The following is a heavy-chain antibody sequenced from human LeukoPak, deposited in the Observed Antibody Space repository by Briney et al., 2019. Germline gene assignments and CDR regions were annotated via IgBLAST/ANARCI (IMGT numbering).Heavy chain of an antibody. CDR2: IYFSGST. CDR3: VSDRSGWYFDL. V-gene: IGHV4-31*03. J-gene: IGHJ2*01. Sequence: SQTLSLTCTVSGXSISSGGYYWSWIRQHPGKGPESIGYIYFSGSTYYNPSLKSRVNISVDTSKNQFSLKLSSVTAADTAVYYCVSDRSGWYFDLWGRGTLVTVSS. CDR1: GXSISSGGYY.